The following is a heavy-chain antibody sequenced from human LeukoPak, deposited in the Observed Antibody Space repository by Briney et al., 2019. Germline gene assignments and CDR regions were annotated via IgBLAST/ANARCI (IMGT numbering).Heavy chain of an antibody. CDR1: GGSISSGSYY. Sequence: SETLSLTCTVSGGSISSGSYYWSWIRQPAGKGLEWIGRIYTSGSTSYNPSLKSRVTISVDTSKNQFSLKLSSVTAADTAVYYCARETYYFDYWGQGTLVTVSS. CDR2: IYTSGST. V-gene: IGHV4-61*02. CDR3: ARETYYFDY. J-gene: IGHJ4*02.